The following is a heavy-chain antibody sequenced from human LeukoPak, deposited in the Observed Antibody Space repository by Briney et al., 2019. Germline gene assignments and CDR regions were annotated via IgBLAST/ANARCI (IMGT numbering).Heavy chain of an antibody. CDR3: ARPVGATTLFDY. J-gene: IGHJ4*02. CDR2: ISYDGSNK. CDR1: GFTFSSYA. D-gene: IGHD1-26*01. Sequence: GGSLRLSCAASGFTFSSYAMHWVRQAPGKGLEWVAVISYDGSNKYYADSVKGRFTISRGNSKNTLYLQMNSLRAEDTAVYYCARPVGATTLFDYWGQGTLVTVSS. V-gene: IGHV3-30-3*01.